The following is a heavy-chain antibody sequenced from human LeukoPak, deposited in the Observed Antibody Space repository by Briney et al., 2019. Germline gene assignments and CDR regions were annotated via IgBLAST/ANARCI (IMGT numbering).Heavy chain of an antibody. J-gene: IGHJ5*02. CDR3: ARRRVGQPNWFDP. CDR2: IYYSGST. D-gene: IGHD1-26*01. V-gene: IGHV4-39*01. Sequence: SETLSLTCTVSGGSISSSSYYWGWIRQPPGKGLKWIGSIYYSGSTYYNPSLKSRVTISVDTSKNQLSLKLSSVIAADTAVYYCARRRVGQPNWFDPWGQGTLVTVSS. CDR1: GGSISSSSYY.